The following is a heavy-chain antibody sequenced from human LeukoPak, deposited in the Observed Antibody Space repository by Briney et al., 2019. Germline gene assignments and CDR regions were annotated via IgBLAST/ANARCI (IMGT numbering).Heavy chain of an antibody. V-gene: IGHV3-23*01. CDR3: ARLYGSKSGWLKY. Sequence: PGGSLRLSCAASGFTFSTYAMSWVRQAPGKGLECVSGISDSGGNTYHADSVKGRFTISRDNSKNTLYVQMNSLRAEGTAIYYCARLYGSKSGWLKYWGQGTLVTVSS. J-gene: IGHJ4*02. CDR2: ISDSGGNT. D-gene: IGHD4-23*01. CDR1: GFTFSTYA.